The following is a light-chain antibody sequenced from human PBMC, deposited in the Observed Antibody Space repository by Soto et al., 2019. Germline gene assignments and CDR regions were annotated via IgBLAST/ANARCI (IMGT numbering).Light chain of an antibody. Sequence: QSALTQPASVSGSPRQSITISCTGTSSDVGAYNYVSWYQQHPGKAPKLMIFEVSDRPSGVSNRFSGSKSGNTASLTISGXXXXXXXDYYCSSYTSSNTLVFGGGTKLTVL. J-gene: IGLJ2*01. V-gene: IGLV2-14*01. CDR1: SSDVGAYNY. CDR3: SSYTSSNTLV. CDR2: EVS.